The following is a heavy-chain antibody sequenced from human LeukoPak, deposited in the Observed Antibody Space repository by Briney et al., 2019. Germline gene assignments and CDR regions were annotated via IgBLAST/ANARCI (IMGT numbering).Heavy chain of an antibody. J-gene: IGHJ6*02. Sequence: GASVKVSCKASGYTFTSSDINWVRQTAGQGLEWMGWMNPNSGSTGYTQRFQGRVTMTRNTPISTAYMELSSLRSEDTAVYYCVRFLRPFGMDVWGQGTTVTVSS. CDR1: GYTFTSSD. D-gene: IGHD3-3*01. V-gene: IGHV1-8*01. CDR2: MNPNSGST. CDR3: VRFLRPFGMDV.